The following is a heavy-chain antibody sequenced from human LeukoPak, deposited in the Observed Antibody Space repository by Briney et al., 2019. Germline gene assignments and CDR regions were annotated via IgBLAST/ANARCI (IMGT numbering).Heavy chain of an antibody. D-gene: IGHD2-15*01. CDR2: IYTSGST. CDR1: GGSISSYY. J-gene: IGHJ6*02. Sequence: SETLSLTCTVSGGSISSYYWSWIRQPAGRGLEWIGRIYTSGSTDYNPSLKSRVTISRDTSENQFSLILSSVTAADTAVYYCTRHDVVAVIGHGMAVWGQGTTVTVSS. CDR3: TRHDVVAVIGHGMAV. V-gene: IGHV4-4*07.